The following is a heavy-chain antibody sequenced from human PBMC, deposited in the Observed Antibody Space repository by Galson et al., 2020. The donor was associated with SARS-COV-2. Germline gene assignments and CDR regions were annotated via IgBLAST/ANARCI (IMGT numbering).Heavy chain of an antibody. CDR1: GGPIRSGSYY. D-gene: IGHD3-22*01. V-gene: IGHV4-61*09. Sequence: SETLSPPCPVPGGPIRSGSYYWSWIRQPAGKGLEWIGHIYTSGSTNYNPALKSRVTISVDTSKNQFSLKLSSVTAADTAVHYCARARKSGYYPYYYYYMDVWGKGTTVTVSS. J-gene: IGHJ6*03. CDR2: IYTSGST. CDR3: ARARKSGYYPYYYYYMDV.